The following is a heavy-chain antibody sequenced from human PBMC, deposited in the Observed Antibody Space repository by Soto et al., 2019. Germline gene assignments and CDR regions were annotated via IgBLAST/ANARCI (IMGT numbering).Heavy chain of an antibody. CDR3: ARGRMSPGRRATALDY. CDR1: GYTFTSYC. Sequence: ASVKVSCKASGYTFTSYCISWVRQAPGQGLEWMGWISAYNGNTNYAQKLQGRVTMTTDTSTSTAYMELRSLRSDDTAVYYCARGRMSPGRRATALDYWGQGTLVTVSS. D-gene: IGHD5-12*01. J-gene: IGHJ4*02. CDR2: ISAYNGNT. V-gene: IGHV1-18*04.